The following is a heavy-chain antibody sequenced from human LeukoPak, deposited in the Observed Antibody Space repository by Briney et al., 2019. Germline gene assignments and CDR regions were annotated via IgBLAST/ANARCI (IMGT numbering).Heavy chain of an antibody. V-gene: IGHV1-69*04. CDR2: IIPILGIA. CDR3: ARDKAGGSSTFDY. CDR1: GGTFSSYA. J-gene: IGHJ4*02. Sequence: GASVKVSCKASGGTFSSYAISWVRQAPGQGLEWMGRIIPILGIANYAQKLQGRVTMTTDTSTSTAYMELRSLRSDDTAVYYCARDKAGGSSTFDYWGQGTLVTVSS. D-gene: IGHD1-26*01.